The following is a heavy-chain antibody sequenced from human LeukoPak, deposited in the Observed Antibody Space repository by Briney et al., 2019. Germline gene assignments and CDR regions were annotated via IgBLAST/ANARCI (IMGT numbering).Heavy chain of an antibody. J-gene: IGHJ5*02. D-gene: IGHD3-22*01. V-gene: IGHV3-23*01. CDR3: ATASMIVVVTPRA. CDR2: ISGSGIST. CDR1: GFTFSSYA. Sequence: PGGSLRLSCAASGFTFSSYAMSWVRQAPGKGLEWVSAISGSGISTYYADSVKGRFTISRDNSKNTLYLQMNSLTVEDTAVYYCATASMIVVVTPRAWGRGTLVTVSS.